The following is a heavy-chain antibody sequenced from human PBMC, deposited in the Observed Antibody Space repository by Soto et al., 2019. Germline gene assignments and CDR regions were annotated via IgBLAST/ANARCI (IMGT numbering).Heavy chain of an antibody. CDR2: TANDGSAQ. CDR1: GFIFTSYG. J-gene: IGHJ4*02. Sequence: QVQLVESGGGVVQPGGSLRLSCAASGFIFTSYGMQWVRQSPGEGLEWVATTANDGSAQYYADSVKGRFTISRDNSKNSLFLQMDSLRPEDTGVYYCAKSTGGSSWYAPDHWGQGTLVTVSS. CDR3: AKSTGGSSWYAPDH. D-gene: IGHD6-13*01. V-gene: IGHV3-30*18.